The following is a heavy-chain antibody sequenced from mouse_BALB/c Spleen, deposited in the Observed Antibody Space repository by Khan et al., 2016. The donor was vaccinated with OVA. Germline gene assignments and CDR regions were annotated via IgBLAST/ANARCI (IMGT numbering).Heavy chain of an antibody. V-gene: IGHV2-6-1*01. CDR2: IWNDGNT. CDR3: ARQPYYHYNIMDY. D-gene: IGHD2-10*01. Sequence: VKLEVSGPGLVAPSQSLSITCTISGFSLTNYGVHWVRQPPGKGLEWLVVIWNDGNTAYNSALKSRLTISKDNSKSQVFLKMNSLQTDDTAMYFCARQPYYHYNIMDYWGQGTSVTVSS. CDR1: GFSLTNYG. J-gene: IGHJ4*01.